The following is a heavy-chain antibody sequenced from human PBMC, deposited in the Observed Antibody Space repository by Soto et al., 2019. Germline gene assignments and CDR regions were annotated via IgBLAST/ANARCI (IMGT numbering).Heavy chain of an antibody. V-gene: IGHV1-69*13. J-gene: IGHJ4*02. CDR3: ARDLDEYYYDSSRFDY. CDR2: IIPIFGTA. CDR1: GGTFSSYT. Sequence: GASVQVSCKASGGTFSSYTISWVRQAPGQGLEWMGGIIPIFGTANYAQKFQGRVTITADESTSTAYMELSSLRSEDTAVYYCARDLDEYYYDSSRFDYWGQGTLVTVSS. D-gene: IGHD3-22*01.